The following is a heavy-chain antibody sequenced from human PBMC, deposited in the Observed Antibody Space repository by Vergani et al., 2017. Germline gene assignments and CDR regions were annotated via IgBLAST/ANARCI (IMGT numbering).Heavy chain of an antibody. CDR1: GYSISSGYY. D-gene: IGHD3-9*01. CDR2: IYHSGST. J-gene: IGHJ4*02. V-gene: IGHV4-38-2*02. Sequence: QVQLQESGPGLVKPSETLSLTCTVSGYSISSGYYWGWIRQPPGKGLEWIGSIYHSGSTYYNPSLKSRVTISVDTSKNQFSLKLSSVTAADPAGYYCARGSYDILTALFDYWGQGTLVTVSS. CDR3: ARGSYDILTALFDY.